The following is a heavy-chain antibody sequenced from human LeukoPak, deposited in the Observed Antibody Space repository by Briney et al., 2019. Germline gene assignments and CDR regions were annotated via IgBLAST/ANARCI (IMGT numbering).Heavy chain of an antibody. D-gene: IGHD6-19*01. CDR2: VSGSGGSA. Sequence: GGSLRLSCAASGFTFGSYAMKWVRQAPGKGLEWVSGVSGSGGSAYYADSVKGRFTMSRDNSKNTVYLQMNSLRAEDTAVYYCAKGKYSSGAGVFDYWGQGTLVTVSS. CDR1: GFTFGSYA. V-gene: IGHV3-23*01. CDR3: AKGKYSSGAGVFDY. J-gene: IGHJ4*02.